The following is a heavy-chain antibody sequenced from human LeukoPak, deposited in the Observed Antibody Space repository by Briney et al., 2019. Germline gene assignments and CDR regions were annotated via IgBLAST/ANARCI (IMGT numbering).Heavy chain of an antibody. J-gene: IGHJ4*02. CDR3: AAPGYSYGLFDY. CDR2: INHSGST. D-gene: IGHD5-18*01. Sequence: SETLSLTCAVYGGSFSGYYWSWIRQPPGKGREWIGEINHSGSTNYNPSLKSRVTISVGTSKIQFSLKLRSVTAADTAVYYCAAPGYSYGLFDYWGQGTLVTVSS. CDR1: GGSFSGYY. V-gene: IGHV4-34*01.